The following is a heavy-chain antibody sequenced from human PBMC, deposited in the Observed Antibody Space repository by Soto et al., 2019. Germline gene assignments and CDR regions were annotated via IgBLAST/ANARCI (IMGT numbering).Heavy chain of an antibody. D-gene: IGHD3-22*01. CDR1: GGNFDNYA. CDR3: ARTYHYDSLGKTYFYYGMDV. J-gene: IGHJ6*02. V-gene: IGHV1-69*12. Sequence: QVQLVQSGAEVKRPGSSVKVSCKASGGNFDNYAITWVRQAPVQGLEWMAGIIPMLDSVNYAENFQDRVTITAAESTSTAYMEVSGLRSEDTAVYYCARTYHYDSLGKTYFYYGMDVWGQGTTVTVSS. CDR2: IIPMLDSV.